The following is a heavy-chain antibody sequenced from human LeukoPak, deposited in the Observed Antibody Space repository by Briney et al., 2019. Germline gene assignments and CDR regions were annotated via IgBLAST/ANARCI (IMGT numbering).Heavy chain of an antibody. CDR1: GFTFTSYW. CDR2: INSDGSST. CDR3: ARDAVTMDY. Sequence: GGSLRLSCAASGFTFTSYWMHWVRQAPGKGLVWDSRINSDGSSTSYADLVKGRFTISRDNAKNTLYLQMNSLRVEDTAVYYCARDAVTMDYWGQGTLVTVSS. J-gene: IGHJ4*02. D-gene: IGHD4-17*01. V-gene: IGHV3-74*01.